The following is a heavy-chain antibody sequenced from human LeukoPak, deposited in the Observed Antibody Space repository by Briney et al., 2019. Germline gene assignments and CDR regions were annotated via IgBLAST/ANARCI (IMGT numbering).Heavy chain of an antibody. CDR2: ISSSSSYI. J-gene: IGHJ4*02. CDR1: GFTFSSYA. D-gene: IGHD3-22*01. V-gene: IGHV3-21*01. CDR3: ASFTYYYDSSLLGYFDY. Sequence: GGSLRLSCAASGFTFSSYAMSWVRQAPGKGLEWVSSISSSSSYIYYADSVKGRFTISRDNAKNSLYLQMNSLRAEDTAVYYCASFTYYYDSSLLGYFDYWGQGTLVTVSS.